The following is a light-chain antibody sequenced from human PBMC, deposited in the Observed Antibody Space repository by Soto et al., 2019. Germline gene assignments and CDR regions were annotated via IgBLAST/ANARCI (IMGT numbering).Light chain of an antibody. CDR1: NNDVGGYNY. Sequence: QSALTQPRSVSGSPGQSVTISCTGTNNDVGGYNYVSWYQQQPGKAPKLIIYDVTKRPSGVPDRFSGSKSGNTASLTISGLQADDDADYYCSSYAGSYTLVLGGGTKVTVL. CDR3: SSYAGSYTLV. CDR2: DVT. J-gene: IGLJ3*02. V-gene: IGLV2-11*01.